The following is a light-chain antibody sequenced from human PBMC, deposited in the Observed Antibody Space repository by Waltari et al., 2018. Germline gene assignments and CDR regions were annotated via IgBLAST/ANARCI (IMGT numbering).Light chain of an antibody. CDR1: SPHIGAGYD. CDR3: QSYDSSLSGSVV. Sequence: QSALTQPPSVAGAPGQRVTISCTGSSPHIGAGYDVHWYQQLPGTAPKLLIYGNSNRPSGVPDRFSGSKSGTSASLAITGLQAEDEADYYCQSYDSSLSGSVVFGGGTKLTVL. J-gene: IGLJ2*01. V-gene: IGLV1-40*01. CDR2: GNS.